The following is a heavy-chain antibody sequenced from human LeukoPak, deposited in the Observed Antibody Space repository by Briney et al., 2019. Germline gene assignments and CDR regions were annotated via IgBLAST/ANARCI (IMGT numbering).Heavy chain of an antibody. J-gene: IGHJ6*03. CDR1: GGSISNDNYY. CDR2: IYTSGST. CDR3: ARDHRYNWNYVLDYYYMDV. D-gene: IGHD1-7*01. Sequence: SSETLSLTCTVSGGSISNDNYYWSWIRQPAGKGLEWIGHIYTSGSTNYNPSLKSRVTISVDTSKNQFSLKLSSVTAADTAVYYCARDHRYNWNYVLDYYYMDVWGKGTTVTVSS. V-gene: IGHV4-61*09.